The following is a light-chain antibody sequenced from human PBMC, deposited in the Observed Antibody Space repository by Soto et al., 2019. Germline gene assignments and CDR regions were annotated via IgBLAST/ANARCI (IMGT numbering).Light chain of an antibody. Sequence: EIVMTQSPATLSVSPGERASLSCRASQSVSSNLAWYQQKPGQTPRLLIYATSTRATGIPARFSGSGSGTEFTLTISSLQSEDFAVSYCQHYNNWPLTFGGGTKVDIK. J-gene: IGKJ4*01. V-gene: IGKV3-15*01. CDR1: QSVSSN. CDR2: ATS. CDR3: QHYNNWPLT.